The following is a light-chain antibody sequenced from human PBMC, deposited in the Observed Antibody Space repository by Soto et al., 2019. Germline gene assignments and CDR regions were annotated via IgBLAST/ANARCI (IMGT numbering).Light chain of an antibody. J-gene: IGLJ2*01. Sequence: QSALTQPPSASGSPGQSVTISCTGTSSDVGGYNYVSWYQQHPGKAPKLMIYEVSKRPSGVPDRFSGSKSGNTASLTVSGLQAEDEADSYCSSYAGSTTVVFGGGTKPPS. V-gene: IGLV2-8*01. CDR3: SSYAGSTTVV. CDR1: SSDVGGYNY. CDR2: EVS.